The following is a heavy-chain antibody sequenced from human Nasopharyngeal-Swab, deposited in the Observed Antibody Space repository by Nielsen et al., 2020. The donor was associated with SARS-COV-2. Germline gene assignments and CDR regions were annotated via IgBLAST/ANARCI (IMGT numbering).Heavy chain of an antibody. Sequence: GGSLRLSCTVSGFTFSSYWMSWVRQAPGKGLEWVAKIKQDGSEKYYVDSVKGRFTISRDNAKNSLYLQLNSLRAEDTAMYYCAKYTSGWGWFDPWGLGTLVTVSS. D-gene: IGHD6-19*01. CDR1: GFTFSSYW. CDR3: AKYTSGWGWFDP. V-gene: IGHV3-7*03. J-gene: IGHJ5*02. CDR2: IKQDGSEK.